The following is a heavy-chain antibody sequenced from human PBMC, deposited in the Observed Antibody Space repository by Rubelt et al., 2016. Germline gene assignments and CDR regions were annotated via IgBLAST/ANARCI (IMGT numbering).Heavy chain of an antibody. J-gene: IGHJ2*01. D-gene: IGHD1-26*01. CDR2: INHSGST. CDR3: ARRRRYSGSSYWYSDL. Sequence: QVQLQQWGAGLLKPSETLSLTCAVYGGSFSGYYWSWIRQPPGKGLEWIGEINHSGSTNYNPSLKSGVTISVDTSKNQFSLELSSVTASDTAVYYCARRRRYSGSSYWYSDLWGRGTLVTVSS. CDR1: GGSFSGYY. V-gene: IGHV4-34*01.